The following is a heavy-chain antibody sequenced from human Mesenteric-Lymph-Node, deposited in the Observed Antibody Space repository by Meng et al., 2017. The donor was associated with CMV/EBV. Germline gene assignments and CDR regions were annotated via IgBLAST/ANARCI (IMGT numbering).Heavy chain of an antibody. Sequence: GGSLRLSCAASGFTFSSYAMSWVRQAPGKGLEWVSVIYSGGSSTYYADSVKGRFTISRDNSKNTLYLQMNSLRAEDTAVYYCAKDLKAPLVRGGTYYYYGMDVWGQGTTVTSP. CDR3: AKDLKAPLVRGGTYYYYGMDV. J-gene: IGHJ6*02. CDR1: GFTFSSYA. D-gene: IGHD3-16*01. V-gene: IGHV3-23*03. CDR2: IYSGGSST.